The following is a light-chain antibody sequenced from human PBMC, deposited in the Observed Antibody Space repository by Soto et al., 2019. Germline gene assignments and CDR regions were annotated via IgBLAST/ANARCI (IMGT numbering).Light chain of an antibody. CDR2: DVS. CDR3: QQYNSYPWT. V-gene: IGKV1-5*01. J-gene: IGKJ1*01. Sequence: DIQMTQSPSTLSASVGDRVTITFRASQSISGWLAWYQQKPGKAPKLLIYDVSSFESGVPSRFSGSGSGTEFTLAISSLQPDDFATYYCQQYNSYPWTFGQGTKVDIK. CDR1: QSISGW.